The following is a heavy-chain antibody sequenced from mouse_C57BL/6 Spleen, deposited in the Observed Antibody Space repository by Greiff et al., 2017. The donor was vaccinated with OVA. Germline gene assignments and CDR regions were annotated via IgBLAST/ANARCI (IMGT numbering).Heavy chain of an antibody. J-gene: IGHJ4*01. Sequence: QVHVKQSGAELVRPGASVKLSCKASGYTFTDYYINWVKQRPGQGLEWIARIYPGSGNTYYNEKFKGKATLTAEKSSSTAYMQLSSLTSEDSAVYFCARDYYSYAMDYWGQGTSVTVSS. CDR1: GYTFTDYY. V-gene: IGHV1-76*01. D-gene: IGHD2-12*01. CDR2: IYPGSGNT. CDR3: ARDYYSYAMDY.